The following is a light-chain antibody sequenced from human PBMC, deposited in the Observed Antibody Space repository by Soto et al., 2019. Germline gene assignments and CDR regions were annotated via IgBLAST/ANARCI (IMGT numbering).Light chain of an antibody. CDR2: SAS. J-gene: IGKJ2*01. Sequence: IQLTQSPTSLSASVGDRVTIPCRASQGIDSYLAWYQRKPGEAPKLLIYSASTLQSGVPSRFSGRGSGTDFTLSISSLQPEDVATYYCQQLYTYPYTFGQGTKVEIK. CDR1: QGIDSY. V-gene: IGKV1-9*01. CDR3: QQLYTYPYT.